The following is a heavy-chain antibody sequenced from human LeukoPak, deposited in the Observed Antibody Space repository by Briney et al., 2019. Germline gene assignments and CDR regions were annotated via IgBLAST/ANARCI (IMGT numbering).Heavy chain of an antibody. D-gene: IGHD6-19*01. CDR3: AREREVAGWSDP. V-gene: IGHV3-13*01. Sequence: GGSLRLSCAASGFTFSSYDMHWVRQATGKGLEWVSAIGTAGDTYYPGSVKGRFTISRENAKNSLYLQMNSLRAGDTAVYYCAREREVAGWSDPWGQGTLVTVSS. J-gene: IGHJ5*02. CDR1: GFTFSSYD. CDR2: IGTAGDT.